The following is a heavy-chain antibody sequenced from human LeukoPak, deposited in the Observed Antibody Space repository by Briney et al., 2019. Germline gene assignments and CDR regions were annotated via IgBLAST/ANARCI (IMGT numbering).Heavy chain of an antibody. CDR1: GGTFSSYA. CDR3: ARARNPTVTTERPLDY. D-gene: IGHD4-17*01. CDR2: IIPIFGTA. Sequence: ASVKVSRKASGGTFSSYAISWVRQAPGQGLEWMGGIIPIFGTANYAQKFQGRVTITADESTSTAYMELSSLRSEDTAVYYCARARNPTVTTERPLDYWGQGTLVTVSS. V-gene: IGHV1-69*13. J-gene: IGHJ4*02.